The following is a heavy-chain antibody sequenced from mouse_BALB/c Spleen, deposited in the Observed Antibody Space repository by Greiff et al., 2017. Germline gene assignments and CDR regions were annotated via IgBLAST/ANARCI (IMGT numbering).Heavy chain of an antibody. CDR3: ARNSYYGSSYAMDY. D-gene: IGHD1-1*01. CDR2: IWGGGST. Sequence: VQLVESGPGLVAPSQSLSITCTVSGFSLSRYSVHWVRQPPGKGLEWLGMIWGGGSTDYNSALKSRLSISKDNSKSQVFLKMNSLQTDDTAMYYCARNSYYGSSYAMDYWGQGTSVTVSS. J-gene: IGHJ4*01. V-gene: IGHV2-6-4*01. CDR1: GFSLSRYS.